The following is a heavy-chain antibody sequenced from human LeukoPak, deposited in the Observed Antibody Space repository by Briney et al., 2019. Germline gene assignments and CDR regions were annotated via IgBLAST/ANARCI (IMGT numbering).Heavy chain of an antibody. CDR3: ARRHYYDSSGYYSDY. Sequence: GGFLRLSCAASGFTVSSNYMSWVRQAPGKGLEWVSVIYSGGSTYYADSVKGRFTISRDNSKSTLYLQMNSLRAEDTAVYYCARRHYYDSSGYYSDYWGQGTLVTVSS. D-gene: IGHD3-22*01. CDR2: IYSGGST. J-gene: IGHJ4*02. CDR1: GFTVSSNY. V-gene: IGHV3-53*01.